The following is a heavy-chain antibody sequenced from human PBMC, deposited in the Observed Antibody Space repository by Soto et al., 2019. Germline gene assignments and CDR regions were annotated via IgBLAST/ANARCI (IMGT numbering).Heavy chain of an antibody. CDR1: GYSISSGYY. V-gene: IGHV4-38-2*01. J-gene: IGHJ5*02. CDR3: ARVGPWVPYYYDSSPYTFENWFDP. Sequence: EPLSLTCAVSGYSISSGYYWGWLRQPPGKGLEWIGSIYHSGSTYYNPSLNSRVTLSTDMTNNHVSLILNSVTAADTAVYYCARVGPWVPYYYDSSPYTFENWFDPWGQGTLVTVSS. CDR2: IYHSGST. D-gene: IGHD3-22*01.